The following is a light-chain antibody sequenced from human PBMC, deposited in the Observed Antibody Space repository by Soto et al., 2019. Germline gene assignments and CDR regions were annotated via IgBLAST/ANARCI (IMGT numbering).Light chain of an antibody. J-gene: IGKJ2*01. CDR1: QPVNNN. CDR3: QQYGTSPFT. CDR2: GSS. Sequence: EIVMTQSPVTLSVSPGERATLSCRASQPVNNNLAWYQQKPGQAPRLLTHGSSSRATGAPDRFSGRGSGTTFTLVISRLEPEDFAVYYCQQYGTSPFTFGQGTKVDIK. V-gene: IGKV3-20*01.